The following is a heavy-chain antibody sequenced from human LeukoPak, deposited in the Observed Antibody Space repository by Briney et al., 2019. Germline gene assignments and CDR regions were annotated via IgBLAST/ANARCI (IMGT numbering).Heavy chain of an antibody. CDR1: GYTLTELS. Sequence: ASVKVSCKVSGYTLTELSIHWVRQAPGKGLEWMGSFDPEDGEAVYAQKFQGRVTMTEDTSTDTAYMELSSLRSEDTAVYYCATGPKNKNCFDPWGQGTLVTVSS. CDR3: ATGPKNKNCFDP. D-gene: IGHD1/OR15-1a*01. V-gene: IGHV1-24*01. J-gene: IGHJ5*02. CDR2: FDPEDGEA.